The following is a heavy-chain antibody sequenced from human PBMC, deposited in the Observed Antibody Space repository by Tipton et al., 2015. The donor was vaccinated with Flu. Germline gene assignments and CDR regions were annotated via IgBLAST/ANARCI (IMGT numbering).Heavy chain of an antibody. Sequence: TLSLTCTDSRGSISSSSYNWGWIRQPPGKGLEWIASIYYSGRTYYNPSLKSRVTISVDTSKSQFSLMLRSVTAADTAVYYCARLSYYDVDLKNFYFDYWGQGALVTVSS. D-gene: IGHD3-10*02. CDR3: ARLSYYDVDLKNFYFDY. V-gene: IGHV4-39*01. CDR2: IYYSGRT. CDR1: RGSISSSSYN. J-gene: IGHJ4*02.